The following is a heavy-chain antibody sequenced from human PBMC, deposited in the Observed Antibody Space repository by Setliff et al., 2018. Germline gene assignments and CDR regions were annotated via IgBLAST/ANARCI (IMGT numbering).Heavy chain of an antibody. CDR2: IWGDGVNK. CDR3: TRDSNHNWGSGRDY. D-gene: IGHD7-27*01. J-gene: IGHJ4*02. V-gene: IGHV3-33*08. CDR1: GFTFSTYR. Sequence: PGGSLRLSCAASGFTFSTYRMHWVRQAPGKGLEWVAVIWGDGVNKFHADSVKGRFTISRDNSKNTLYLQMNSLRPEDTAVYYCTRDSNHNWGSGRDYWGQGTLVTVSS.